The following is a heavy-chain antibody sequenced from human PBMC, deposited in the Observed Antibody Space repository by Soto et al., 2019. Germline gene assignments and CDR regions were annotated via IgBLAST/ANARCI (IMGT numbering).Heavy chain of an antibody. CDR1: GFTFDDYA. CDR2: ISWNSGSI. D-gene: IGHD3-3*01. CDR3: AKGLRFLEWFGTPFDY. J-gene: IGHJ4*02. V-gene: IGHV3-9*01. Sequence: SLRLSCAASGFTFDDYAMHWVRQAPGKGLEWVSGISWNSGSIGYADSVKGRFTISRDNAKNSLYLQMNSLRAEDTALYYCAKGLRFLEWFGTPFDYWGQGTLVTVSS.